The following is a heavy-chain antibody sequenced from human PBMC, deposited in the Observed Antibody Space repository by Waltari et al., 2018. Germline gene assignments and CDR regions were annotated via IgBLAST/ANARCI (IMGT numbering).Heavy chain of an antibody. Sequence: QVQLQQWGAGLLKPSETLSLTCAVYGGSFSGYYWSWIRQPPGKGLEWIGEINHSGSTNYNPSLKSRVTVSVDTSKSQFSLKRSSVTAADTAVYYCARGLGNSRSGGRDYWGQGTLVTVSS. CDR2: INHSGST. CDR1: GGSFSGYY. D-gene: IGHD6-13*01. CDR3: ARGLGNSRSGGRDY. J-gene: IGHJ4*02. V-gene: IGHV4-34*01.